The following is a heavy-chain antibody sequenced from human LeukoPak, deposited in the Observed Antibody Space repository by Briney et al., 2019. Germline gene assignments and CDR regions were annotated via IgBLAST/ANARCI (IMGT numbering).Heavy chain of an antibody. Sequence: GASVKVSCKASGYTFTSYDINWVRQATGQGLEWMGWMNPNSGNTGYAQKFQGRVTITRNTSISTAYMELSSLRSEDTAVYYCARGGPYSSGWYGYYFDYWGQGTLVTVSS. CDR3: ARGGPYSSGWYGYYFDY. J-gene: IGHJ4*02. CDR1: GYTFTSYD. D-gene: IGHD6-19*01. CDR2: MNPNSGNT. V-gene: IGHV1-8*03.